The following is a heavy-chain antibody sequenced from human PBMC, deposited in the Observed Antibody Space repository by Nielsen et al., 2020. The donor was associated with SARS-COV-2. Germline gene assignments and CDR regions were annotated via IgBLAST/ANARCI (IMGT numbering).Heavy chain of an antibody. CDR3: SREGDSPHLDV. J-gene: IGHJ4*02. CDR1: GFRFRGYG. D-gene: IGHD1-26*01. V-gene: IGHV3-30*12. Sequence: GESLKISCATSGFRFRGYGMHWVRQAPGKGLEWVAVISYDGSFDKYGGAVKGRFTISSDNSKNTLYLQMDNLRVEDTAVYYCSREGDSPHLDVWGQGALVTVSS. CDR2: ISYDGSFD.